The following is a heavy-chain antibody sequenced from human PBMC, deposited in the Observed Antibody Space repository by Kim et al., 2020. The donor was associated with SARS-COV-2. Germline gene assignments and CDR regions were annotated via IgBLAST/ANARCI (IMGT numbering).Heavy chain of an antibody. CDR1: GLLLSLSH. Sequence: SETLSLTWPCSGLLLSLSHSLCLRQPPRRPRHCIGAILDSGSPNYNPSLRSRVTISVATSQNQFSLKLSSVTAADTAVYYCARSRSRRFNISYYYGMDVWVQGTTASVAS. V-gene: IGHV4-34*12. CDR3: ARSRSRRFNISYYYGMDV. D-gene: IGHD3-16*01. CDR2: ILDSGSP. J-gene: IGHJ6*02.